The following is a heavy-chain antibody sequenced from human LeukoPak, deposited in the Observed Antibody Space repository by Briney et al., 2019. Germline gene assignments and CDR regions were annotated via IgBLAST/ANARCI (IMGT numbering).Heavy chain of an antibody. J-gene: IGHJ5*02. CDR2: IHHSGST. CDR1: GGSISSSNW. V-gene: IGHV4-31*11. Sequence: SGTLSLTCAVSGGSISSSNWWSWIRQHPGKGLEWIGYIHHSGSTYYNPSLKSRVIISVDTSKNQFSLKLNSVTAADTAVYYCASYGSGSYRFDPWGQGTLVTVSS. D-gene: IGHD3-10*01. CDR3: ASYGSGSYRFDP.